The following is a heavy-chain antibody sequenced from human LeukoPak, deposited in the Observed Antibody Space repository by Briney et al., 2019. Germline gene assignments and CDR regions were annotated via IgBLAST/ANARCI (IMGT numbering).Heavy chain of an antibody. J-gene: IGHJ4*02. CDR1: GFTFSSYG. Sequence: GGSLRLSCAASGFTFSSYGMHWVRQAPGTGLEWVAFISYDGTEKYYADSVKGRFTISRDNSKNTVYLQMNSLRAEDTAVYYCARDRGWCFDCWGQGTLVTVSS. D-gene: IGHD6-19*01. CDR3: ARDRGWCFDC. V-gene: IGHV3-30*03. CDR2: ISYDGTEK.